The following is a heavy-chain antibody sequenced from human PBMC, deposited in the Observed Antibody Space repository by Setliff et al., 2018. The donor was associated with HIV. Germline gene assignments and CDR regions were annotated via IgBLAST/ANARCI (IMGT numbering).Heavy chain of an antibody. Sequence: SETLSLTCTVSGASISSYYWSWVRQPPGKGLEWIGFIHYTGNTNYNPSLKSRVTMSTDTSKNQLSLKLNSVTAADTAVYYCARHWNYDTGLDPFDIWGQGTMVTVSS. CDR3: ARHWNYDTGLDPFDI. CDR1: GASISSYY. D-gene: IGHD3-22*01. CDR2: IHYTGNT. J-gene: IGHJ3*02. V-gene: IGHV4-59*08.